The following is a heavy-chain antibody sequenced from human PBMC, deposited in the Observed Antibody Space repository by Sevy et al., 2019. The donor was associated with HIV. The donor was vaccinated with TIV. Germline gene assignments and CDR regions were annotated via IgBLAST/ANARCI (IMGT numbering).Heavy chain of an antibody. CDR2: ISYDGINK. CDR1: GFIFNTYA. J-gene: IGHJ4*02. V-gene: IGHV3-30-3*01. Sequence: GGSLRLSCAASGFIFNTYAMHWVRQAPGKGLEWVAVISYDGINKYYAYSVKGRFTISRDNSRNTLDLQMNSLRSEDTALYYCASTGYCTGGSCYSPFGYWGQGTLVTVSS. D-gene: IGHD2-15*01. CDR3: ASTGYCTGGSCYSPFGY.